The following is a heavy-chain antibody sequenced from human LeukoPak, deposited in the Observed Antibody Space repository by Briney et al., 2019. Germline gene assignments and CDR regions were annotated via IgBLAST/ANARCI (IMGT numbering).Heavy chain of an antibody. CDR2: IKQDGTEK. V-gene: IGHV3-7*01. J-gene: IGHJ5*02. Sequence: GGSLRLSCAASGFTFFTYWMTWVRQAPGKGLEWVANIKQDGTEKHYMDSVKGRFTISRDNVKNSLYLQMNSLRPEDTAVYCCARAGVGSNWFDPWGQGTLVTVSS. CDR1: GFTFFTYW. D-gene: IGHD2-2*01. CDR3: ARAGVGSNWFDP.